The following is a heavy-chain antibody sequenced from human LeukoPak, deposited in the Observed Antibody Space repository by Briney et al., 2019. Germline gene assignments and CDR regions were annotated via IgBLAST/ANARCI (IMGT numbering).Heavy chain of an antibody. D-gene: IGHD2-15*01. CDR3: ARVPKLYCSGGSCYWED. J-gene: IGHJ4*02. Sequence: SVKFSCKASGGTFSSYAISWVRQAPGKGLEWMGRIIPIPGTANYAQKFQGRVTITADKSTSTAYMELSSLTSEDTAVYYCARVPKLYCSGGSCYWEDWGQGTLVTVSS. CDR2: IIPIPGTA. CDR1: GGTFSSYA. V-gene: IGHV1-69*04.